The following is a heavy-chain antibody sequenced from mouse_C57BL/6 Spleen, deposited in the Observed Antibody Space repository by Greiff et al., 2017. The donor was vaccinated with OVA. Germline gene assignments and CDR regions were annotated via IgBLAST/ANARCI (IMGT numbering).Heavy chain of an antibody. CDR1: GYTFTSYW. CDR2: IDPSDSYT. CDR3: ARGFNRYFDV. J-gene: IGHJ1*03. Sequence: QVQLQQPGAELVMPGASVKLSCKASGYTFTSYWMHWVKQRPGQGLEWIGEIDPSDSYTNYNQKFKGKSTLTVDKSSSTAYMQLSSLTSEDSAVYYCARGFNRYFDVWGTGTTVTVSS. V-gene: IGHV1-69*01.